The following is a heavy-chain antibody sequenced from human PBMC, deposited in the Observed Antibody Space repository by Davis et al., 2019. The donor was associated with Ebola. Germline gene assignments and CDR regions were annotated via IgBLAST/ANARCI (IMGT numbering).Heavy chain of an antibody. J-gene: IGHJ4*02. D-gene: IGHD3-10*01. CDR2: ISHDGRNI. CDR1: GFTFSNYG. CDR3: AKIRVLLWFGEPDYFDY. V-gene: IGHV3-30*18. Sequence: GESLKISCAASGFTFSNYGMNWVRQAPGKGLEWIAFISHDGRNIPYAGSVWGRFTISRDNSRNTVYLQMNSLRAEDTAVYYCAKIRVLLWFGEPDYFDYWGQGTLVTVSS.